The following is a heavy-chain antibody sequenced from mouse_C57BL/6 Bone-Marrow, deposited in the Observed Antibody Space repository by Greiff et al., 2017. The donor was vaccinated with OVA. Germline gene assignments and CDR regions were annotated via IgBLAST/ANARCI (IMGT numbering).Heavy chain of an antibody. Sequence: QVQLQQPGAELVKPAASVKLSCKASGYTFTSYWMHWVKQRPGQGLEWIGMIHPNSGSTNYNEKFKSKATLTVDKSSSTAYMQLSSLTSEDSAVYYCARSRLGEDFDYWGQGTTLTVSS. CDR2: IHPNSGST. V-gene: IGHV1-64*01. CDR1: GYTFTSYW. CDR3: ARSRLGEDFDY. D-gene: IGHD4-1*01. J-gene: IGHJ2*01.